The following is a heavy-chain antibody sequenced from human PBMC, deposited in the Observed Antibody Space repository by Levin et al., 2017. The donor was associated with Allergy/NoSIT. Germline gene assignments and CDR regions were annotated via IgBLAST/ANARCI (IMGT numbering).Heavy chain of an antibody. CDR1: GFTFSSHG. V-gene: IGHV3-30*18. CDR3: AKDYYGSGSSTLSNWFDP. CDR2: ISYDGSND. Sequence: LSLTCAASGFTFSSHGMYWVRQAPGKGLEWVAAISYDGSNDYYTDSVKGRFTISRDNSKNTLYLQVNSLTADDTAVYYCAKDYYGSGSSTLSNWFDPWGQGTLVTVSS. J-gene: IGHJ5*02. D-gene: IGHD3-10*01.